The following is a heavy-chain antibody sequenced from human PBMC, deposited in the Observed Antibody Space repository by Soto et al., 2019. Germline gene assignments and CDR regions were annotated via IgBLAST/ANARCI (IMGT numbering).Heavy chain of an antibody. J-gene: IGHJ3*02. CDR1: GFTFDDYI. Sequence: PGGSLRLSCAASGFTFDDYIMHWVRQAPGKGLEWVSLISWDGGSTYYADSVKGRFTISRDNSKNTLYLQMNSLRAEDTAVYYCAKDQVLRYFDWVHYAVDICGPRRMVTVLS. D-gene: IGHD3-9*01. CDR3: AKDQVLRYFDWVHYAVDI. V-gene: IGHV3-43*01. CDR2: ISWDGGST.